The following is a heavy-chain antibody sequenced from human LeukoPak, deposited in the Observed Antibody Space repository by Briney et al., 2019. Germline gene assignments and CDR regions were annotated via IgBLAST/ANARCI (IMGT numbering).Heavy chain of an antibody. V-gene: IGHV1-8*01. CDR3: ARGPFSGLRLGELSLYHRETRTDNWFDP. D-gene: IGHD3-16*02. J-gene: IGHJ5*02. Sequence: ASVKVTCKASGYTYTSYDINWVRQATGQGLEWMGWMNPNSGNTGYAQKFQGRVTMTRNTSISTAYMELSSLRSEDTAVYYCARGPFSGLRLGELSLYHRETRTDNWFDPWGQGTLVTVSS. CDR2: MNPNSGNT. CDR1: GYTYTSYD.